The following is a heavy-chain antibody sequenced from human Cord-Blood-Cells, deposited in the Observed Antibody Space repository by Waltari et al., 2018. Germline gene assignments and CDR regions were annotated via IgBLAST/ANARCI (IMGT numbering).Heavy chain of an antibody. CDR1: GFSLSTSGMC. D-gene: IGHD6-13*01. CDR3: ARIPQYSSSWFFDY. Sequence: QVTLRESGPALVKPTQTLTLTCTFSGFSLSTSGMCVSWIRQPPGKALEWLALIDWDDDKYYSTSLKTRLTISKDTSKNQVVLTVTNMDPVDTATYYCARIPQYSSSWFFDYWGQGTLVTVSS. V-gene: IGHV2-70*01. CDR2: IDWDDDK. J-gene: IGHJ4*02.